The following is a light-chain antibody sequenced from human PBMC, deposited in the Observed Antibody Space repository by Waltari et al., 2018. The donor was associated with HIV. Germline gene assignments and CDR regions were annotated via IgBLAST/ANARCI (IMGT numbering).Light chain of an antibody. CDR1: TNDIATYNF. Sequence: QSALTQPASVSGSPGHWITVPCPDTTNDIATYNFFSWYQQPPGKAPKLVIYDVTIRPSGVSARFSGSKSGNTASRAISGLRAEDEAHYYCSSYTASSALEIFGGGTKVTVL. J-gene: IGLJ2*01. V-gene: IGLV2-14*03. CDR2: DVT. CDR3: SSYTASSALEI.